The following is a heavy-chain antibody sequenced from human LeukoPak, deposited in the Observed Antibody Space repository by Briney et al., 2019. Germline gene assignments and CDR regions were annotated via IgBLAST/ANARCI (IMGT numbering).Heavy chain of an antibody. CDR1: GFTVSSNY. D-gene: IGHD2-15*01. CDR2: LWSGGGT. V-gene: IGHV3-66*01. CDR3: ARVTMVAAASYNWFVH. J-gene: IGHJ5*02. Sequence: GGSLRLSCAASGFTVSSNYMSWVRQAPGKGLEWVSVLWSGGGTNYADSVRGRFTISRDNSKNTLYLQMNSLRAEDTAVYYCARVTMVAAASYNWFVHWGQGTLVTVSS.